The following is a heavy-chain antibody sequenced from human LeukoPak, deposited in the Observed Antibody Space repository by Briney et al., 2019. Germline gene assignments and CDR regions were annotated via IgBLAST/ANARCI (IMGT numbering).Heavy chain of an antibody. D-gene: IGHD6-13*01. CDR2: VDPEDGET. J-gene: IGHJ4*02. V-gene: IGHV1-69-2*01. CDR3: ATGGYSSSWYRTFDY. CDR1: GYTFTDYY. Sequence: GASVKVSCKASGYTFTDYYMHWVQQAPGKGLEWMGRVDPEDGETIYAEKFQGRVTITADTSTDTAYMELSSLRSEDTAVYYCATGGYSSSWYRTFDYWGQGTLVTVSS.